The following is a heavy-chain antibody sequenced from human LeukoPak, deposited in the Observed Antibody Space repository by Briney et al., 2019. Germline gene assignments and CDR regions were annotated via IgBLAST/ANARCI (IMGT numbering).Heavy chain of an antibody. CDR3: ASGDRVTMLRGGNIGYFDY. V-gene: IGHV1-2*02. Sequence: ASVKVSCMASGYTFSGYYMHWVRQAPGQGLEWMGWINPNSGGTDYAQKFQGRVTMTRDTSISTAYMELSRLRSDDTAVYYCASGDRVTMLRGGNIGYFDYWGQRTLVTVSS. D-gene: IGHD3-10*01. J-gene: IGHJ4*02. CDR1: GYTFSGYY. CDR2: INPNSGGT.